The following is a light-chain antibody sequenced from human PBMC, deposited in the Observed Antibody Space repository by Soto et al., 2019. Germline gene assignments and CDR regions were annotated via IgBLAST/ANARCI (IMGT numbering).Light chain of an antibody. Sequence: EIVLTQSPGTLSLSPGERATLSCRTSQSVSNNYLAWYQQKPGQAPRLLIYGASNRATGIPDRFRGSGSGTDFTLSISRLEPEDFAVYYCQQYTNLWTFGQGTKVDIK. CDR2: GAS. CDR3: QQYTNLWT. CDR1: QSVSNNY. V-gene: IGKV3-20*01. J-gene: IGKJ1*01.